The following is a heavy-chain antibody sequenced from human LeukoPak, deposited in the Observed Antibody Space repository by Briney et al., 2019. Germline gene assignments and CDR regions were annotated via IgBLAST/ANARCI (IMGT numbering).Heavy chain of an antibody. D-gene: IGHD5-18*01. CDR2: IYHSGST. CDR3: ASRDSYGYLGVDY. J-gene: IGHJ4*02. CDR1: GGSINSSNW. Sequence: SETLSLTCAVSGGSINSSNWWSWVRQPPGKGLEWIGEIYHSGSTNYNPSLKSRVTISVDKSKNQFSLKLSSVTAADTAVYYCASRDSYGYLGVDYWGQGTLVTVSS. V-gene: IGHV4-4*02.